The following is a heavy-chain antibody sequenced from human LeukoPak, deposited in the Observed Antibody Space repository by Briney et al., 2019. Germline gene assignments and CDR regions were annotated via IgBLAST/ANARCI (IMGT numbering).Heavy chain of an antibody. Sequence: GGSLGLSCAVSGFTFSNYAMSWVRQAPGKGLERVSAITGSVGGTYYADSVKGRFTISRDNSKNTLYLQMNSLRAEDTAIYYCAKGDLSAAAPRAFDFWGQGTMVTVSS. CDR2: ITGSVGGT. CDR1: GFTFSNYA. V-gene: IGHV3-23*01. D-gene: IGHD6-13*01. CDR3: AKGDLSAAAPRAFDF. J-gene: IGHJ3*01.